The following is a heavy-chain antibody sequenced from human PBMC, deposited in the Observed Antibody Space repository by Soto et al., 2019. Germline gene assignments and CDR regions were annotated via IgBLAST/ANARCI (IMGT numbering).Heavy chain of an antibody. Sequence: GGSLRLSCAASGFTFSSYGMHWVRQAPGKGLEWVAVIWYDGSNKYYADSVKGRFTISRDNSKNTLYLQMNSLRAEDTAVYYCARGAKRYDAFDIRGQRTTVTVSS. V-gene: IGHV3-33*01. CDR1: GFTFSSYG. CDR2: IWYDGSNK. CDR3: ARGAKRYDAFDI. D-gene: IGHD5-12*01. J-gene: IGHJ3*02.